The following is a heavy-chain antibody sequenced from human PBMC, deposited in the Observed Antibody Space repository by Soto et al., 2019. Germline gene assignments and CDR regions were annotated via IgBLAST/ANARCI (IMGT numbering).Heavy chain of an antibody. J-gene: IGHJ4*02. CDR3: ARGWGRIFDY. D-gene: IGHD7-27*01. CDR1: GGSFSGYY. V-gene: IGHV4-34*01. Sequence: QVQLQQWGAGLLKPSETLSLNCAVHGGSFSGYYWSWIRQPPGKGLEWIGEINHSGSTNYNPARKSRVTISVDTSKNQLSLKLSSVAAADTSVYYCARGWGRIFDYWGQGTLVTVSS. CDR2: INHSGST.